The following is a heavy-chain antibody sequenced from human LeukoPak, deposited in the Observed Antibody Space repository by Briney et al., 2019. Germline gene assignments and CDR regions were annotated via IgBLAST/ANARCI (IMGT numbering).Heavy chain of an antibody. V-gene: IGHV3-74*01. CDR3: TRGYPIFDY. J-gene: IGHJ4*02. CDR1: GFTFSRYW. Sequence: GGSLRLSCAASGFTFSRYWMHWVRQAPGKGLVWVSRINTDGTCTSYAESVKGRFTISRDNAKNTLYLQMNSLRVEDTAVYYCTRGYPIFDYWGQGAMVADSS. D-gene: IGHD3-16*02. CDR2: INTDGTCT.